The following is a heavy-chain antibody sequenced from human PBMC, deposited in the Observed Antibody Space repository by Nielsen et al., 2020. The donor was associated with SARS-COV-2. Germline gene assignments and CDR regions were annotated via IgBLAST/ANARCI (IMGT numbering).Heavy chain of an antibody. CDR1: GGSISTYY. CDR2: IYYSGST. D-gene: IGHD7-27*01. CDR3: ARVSAPTGDRYFDL. J-gene: IGHJ2*01. Sequence: SETLSLTCTVSGGSISTYYWSWIRQPPGKGLEWIGYIYYSGSTNYNPSLKSRVTISVDTSKNQFSLKLSSVTAADTAVYYCARVSAPTGDRYFDLWGRGTLVTVSS. V-gene: IGHV4-59*13.